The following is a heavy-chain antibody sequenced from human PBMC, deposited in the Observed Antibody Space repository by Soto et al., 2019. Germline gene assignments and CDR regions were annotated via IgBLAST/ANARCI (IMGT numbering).Heavy chain of an antibody. CDR3: ARDSSGYYYLFDY. CDR2: VFTSGST. CDR1: GGSISSFY. J-gene: IGHJ4*02. D-gene: IGHD3-22*01. Sequence: ETLSLTCTVSGGSISSFYWSWIRQPAGKELEWIGRVFTSGSTNYSPSLKSRVTMSIDTSKNQFSLRLTSVTAADTAVYYCARDSSGYYYLFDYWGQGTLVTVSS. V-gene: IGHV4-4*07.